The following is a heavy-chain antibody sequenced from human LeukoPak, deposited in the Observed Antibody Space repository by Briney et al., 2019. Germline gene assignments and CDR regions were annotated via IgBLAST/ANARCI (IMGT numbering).Heavy chain of an antibody. CDR3: ARDNHYGGWAFDI. CDR1: GFTFSGYA. V-gene: IGHV3-64*02. CDR2: ITYDGDHT. J-gene: IGHJ3*02. D-gene: IGHD4-23*01. Sequence: GGALILSCAASGFTFSGYALAWVRQAPGKGLEFVSSITYDGDHTHYVGSVKGRFTISRDDSTNTLYLQLDSLRAEDMALYYCARDNHYGGWAFDIWGQGTMVTVSS.